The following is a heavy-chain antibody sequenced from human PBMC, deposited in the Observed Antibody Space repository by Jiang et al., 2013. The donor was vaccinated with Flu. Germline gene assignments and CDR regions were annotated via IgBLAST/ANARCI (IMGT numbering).Heavy chain of an antibody. V-gene: IGHV6-1*01. CDR2: LYYRSKWYN. CDR1: A. CDR3: ARGVEAQIDAFDI. J-gene: IGHJ3*02. Sequence: AWNWIRQSPSRGLEWTGKGLYYRSKWYNDYAVSVKSRITINPDTSKNQFSLQLNSVTPEDTAVYYCARGVEAQIDAFDIWGQGTMVTVSS. D-gene: IGHD2-15*01.